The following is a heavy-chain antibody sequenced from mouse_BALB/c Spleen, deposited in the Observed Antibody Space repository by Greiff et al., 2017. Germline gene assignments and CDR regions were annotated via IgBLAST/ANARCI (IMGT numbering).Heavy chain of an antibody. V-gene: IGHV5-9-4*01. CDR3: ARDDGNYVFDY. CDR2: ISSGGSYT. Sequence: EVQGVESGGGLVKPGGSLKLSCAASGFTFSSYAMSWVRQSPEKRLEWVAEISSGGSYTYYPDTVTGRFTISRDNAKNTLYLEMSSLRSEDTAMYYCARDDGNYVFDYWGQGTTLTVSS. D-gene: IGHD2-1*01. CDR1: GFTFSSYA. J-gene: IGHJ2*01.